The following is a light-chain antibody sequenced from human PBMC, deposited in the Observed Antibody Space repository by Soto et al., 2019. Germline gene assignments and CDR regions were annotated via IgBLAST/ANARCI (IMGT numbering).Light chain of an antibody. Sequence: QSALTQPPSASGSPGQSVTISCTGTSSDAGGYNYVSWYQQHPGKAPKLMIYEVSKRPSGVPDRFFGSKSGNTASLTVSGLQAEDEADYYCSSYAGSNNWVFGGGTKVTVL. V-gene: IGLV2-8*01. CDR3: SSYAGSNNWV. CDR1: SSDAGGYNY. J-gene: IGLJ3*02. CDR2: EVS.